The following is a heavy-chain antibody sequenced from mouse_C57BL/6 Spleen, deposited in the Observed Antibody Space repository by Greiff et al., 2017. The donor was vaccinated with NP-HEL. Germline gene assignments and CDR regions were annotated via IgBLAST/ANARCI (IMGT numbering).Heavy chain of an antibody. CDR3: PSYAMDY. V-gene: IGHV5-17*01. J-gene: IGHJ4*01. CDR2: ISSGSSTI. CDR1: GFPFSDYG. Sequence: DVQLQESGGGLVKPGGSLKLSCAASGFPFSDYGMHWFRQAPEKGLEWVAYISSGSSTIYYADTVKGRFTISRDNAKNTLFLQMTSLRSEDTAMYYCPSYAMDYWGQGTSVTVSS.